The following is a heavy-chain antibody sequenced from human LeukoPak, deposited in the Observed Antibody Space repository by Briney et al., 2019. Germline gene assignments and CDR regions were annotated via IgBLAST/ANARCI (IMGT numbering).Heavy chain of an antibody. CDR3: ARRHSSGSN. CDR2: IYSGGIT. V-gene: IGHV3-66*02. D-gene: IGHD6-19*01. Sequence: GGSLRLSCAASGFTVNTNYMTWVRQAPGKGLEWVAVIYSGGITYYADSVMGRFTISRDNSKNTLYLQMNSLRPEDTAIYFCARRHSSGSNWGQGTLVSVSS. CDR1: GFTVNTNY. J-gene: IGHJ4*02.